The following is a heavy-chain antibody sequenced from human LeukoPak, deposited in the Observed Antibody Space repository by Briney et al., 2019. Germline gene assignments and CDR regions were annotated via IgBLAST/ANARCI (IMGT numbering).Heavy chain of an antibody. V-gene: IGHV3-48*02. J-gene: IGHJ3*02. CDR1: GFTFSSYS. CDR3: AREIISRAPAFDI. CDR2: ISSSSSTI. Sequence: GGSLRLSCAASGFTFSSYSMNWVRQAPGKGLEWVSYISSSSSTIHYADSVKGRSTISRDNAKNSLYLQMNSLRDEDTAVYYCAREIISRAPAFDIWGQGTMVTVSS. D-gene: IGHD3-10*01.